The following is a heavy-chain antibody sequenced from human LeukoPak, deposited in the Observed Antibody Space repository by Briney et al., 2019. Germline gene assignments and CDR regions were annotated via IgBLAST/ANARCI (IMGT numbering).Heavy chain of an antibody. J-gene: IGHJ4*02. CDR3: ARTDSNIAARRIGFDS. V-gene: IGHV3-21*06. D-gene: IGHD6-6*01. CDR2: INGISSYI. Sequence: GGSLRLSCAASGFTFSSYSMNWVRQAPGPGLESVSSINGISSYIYYADSVRARFTISRDNAKNSLYLHMNSLRAEDTAVYYCARTDSNIAARRIGFDSWGQRTLVTVAS. CDR1: GFTFSSYS.